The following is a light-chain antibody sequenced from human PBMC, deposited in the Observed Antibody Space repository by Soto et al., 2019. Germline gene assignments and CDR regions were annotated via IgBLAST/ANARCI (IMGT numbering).Light chain of an antibody. Sequence: IQLTQSPSSLSASVGDRVTISCRASQGISSYLAWYQQKPGKAPKLLIYAASTLQSGVPSRFSGSGSGTDFTLTISSLQPEDFATYYCQQLNSYLPFTFGPGTKVDIK. V-gene: IGKV1-9*01. CDR3: QQLNSYLPFT. CDR1: QGISSY. J-gene: IGKJ3*01. CDR2: AAS.